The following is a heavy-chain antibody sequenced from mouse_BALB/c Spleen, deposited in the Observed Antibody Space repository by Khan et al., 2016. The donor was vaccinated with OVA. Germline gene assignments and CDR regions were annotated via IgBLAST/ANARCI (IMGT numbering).Heavy chain of an antibody. CDR1: GYTFTSYY. D-gene: IGHD2-2*01. CDR2: INPNNGGT. CDR3: ARSGYGSFAY. V-gene: IGHV1S81*02. Sequence: VQLQQSGAKLVKPGASVRLSCKASGYTFTSYYLYWVKQRPGQGLEWIGDINPNNGGTNFNEKFKSKATLTVDKSSSTAYIQLNSLTYEDSAVYYWARSGYGSFAYWGQGTLVTVSA. J-gene: IGHJ3*01.